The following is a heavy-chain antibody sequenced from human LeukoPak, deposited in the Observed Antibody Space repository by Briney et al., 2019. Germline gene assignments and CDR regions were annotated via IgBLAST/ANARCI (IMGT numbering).Heavy chain of an antibody. D-gene: IGHD1-26*01. CDR3: AKWELYSGFYYIDY. CDR1: GFTFSSYG. V-gene: IGHV3-33*06. J-gene: IGHJ4*02. Sequence: GRSLRLSCAASGFTFSSYGMHWVRQAPGKGLEWVAVIWYDGSNKYYADSVKGRFTISRDNSKNTLYLQMNSLRAEDTAVYYCAKWELYSGFYYIDYWGQGTLATVSS. CDR2: IWYDGSNK.